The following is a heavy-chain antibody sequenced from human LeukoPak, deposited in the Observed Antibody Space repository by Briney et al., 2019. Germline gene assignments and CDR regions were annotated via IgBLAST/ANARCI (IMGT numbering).Heavy chain of an antibody. D-gene: IGHD3-22*01. CDR3: ARDSGDSSGYYDAFDI. CDR2: ISSSSSYI. J-gene: IGHJ3*02. V-gene: IGHV3-21*01. CDR1: GFTFSSYS. Sequence: GGSLRLSCAASGFTFSSYSMNWVRQAPGKGLEWVSSISSSSSYIYYADSVKGRFTISRDNAKNSLYLQMNSLRAEDTAVYYCARDSGDSSGYYDAFDIWGQGQWSPSLQ.